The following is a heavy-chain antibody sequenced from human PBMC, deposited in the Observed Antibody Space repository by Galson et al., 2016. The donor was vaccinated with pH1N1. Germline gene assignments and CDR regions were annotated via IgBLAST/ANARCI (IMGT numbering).Heavy chain of an antibody. J-gene: IGHJ5*02. V-gene: IGHV1-46*01. D-gene: IGHD2-2*02. CDR1: GYTFTSYY. CDR3: ARAPYCSNATCYSVWFDP. CDR2: ITPTGGRT. Sequence: SVKVSCKASGYTFTSYYMQWVRQAPGQGLEWMGIITPTGGRTSYAQKFKDRVAMTSDTSTSTVYMELNSLRSEDTAVYYCARAPYCSNATCYSVWFDPWGQGTPVTVSS.